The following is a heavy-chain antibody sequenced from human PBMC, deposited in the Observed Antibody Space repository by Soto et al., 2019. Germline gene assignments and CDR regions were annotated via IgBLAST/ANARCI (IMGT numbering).Heavy chain of an antibody. V-gene: IGHV3-66*01. Sequence: PGGSLRLSCASSGFTFSSNYMSWGRQAPGKGLERVTIIYGSDNTYYADSVKGRFTISRDNSKNTVYLQMDSLRAEDTAVYFCAKGSVRLVRGVILHFDYWGQGSLVTVSS. CDR1: GFTFSSNY. CDR3: AKGSVRLVRGVILHFDY. D-gene: IGHD3-10*01. J-gene: IGHJ4*02. CDR2: IYGSDNT.